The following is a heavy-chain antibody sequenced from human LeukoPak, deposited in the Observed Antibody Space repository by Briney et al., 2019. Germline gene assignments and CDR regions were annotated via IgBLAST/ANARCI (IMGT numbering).Heavy chain of an antibody. D-gene: IGHD6-13*01. CDR1: GFTFSNYW. J-gene: IGHJ4*02. Sequence: PGGSLRLSCAASGFTFSNYWMHWVRQVPGKGLVWVSRINTDGSTTSYADSVKGRFTISRDNAKNTLYLQMNSLRAEDTAVYYCGRNLAADVDYWGQGTLVTVSS. CDR2: INTDGSTT. V-gene: IGHV3-74*01. CDR3: GRNLAADVDY.